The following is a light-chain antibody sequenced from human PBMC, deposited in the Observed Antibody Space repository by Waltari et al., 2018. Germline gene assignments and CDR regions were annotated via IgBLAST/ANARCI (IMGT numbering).Light chain of an antibody. V-gene: IGKV4-1*01. CDR3: QQYYSTQWT. CDR2: WAS. Sequence: DIVMTQSPDSLAVSLGERATINCKSSQSVLYSSINKNYLAWYQQKPGQPPKLLIFWASTRESGVPDRFSGSGSGTDFTLTISRLQAEDVAVYYCQQYYSTQWTFGQGTKVEIK. J-gene: IGKJ1*01. CDR1: QSVLYSSINKNY.